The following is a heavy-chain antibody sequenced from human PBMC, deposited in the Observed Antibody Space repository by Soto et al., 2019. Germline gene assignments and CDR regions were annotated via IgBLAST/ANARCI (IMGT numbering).Heavy chain of an antibody. D-gene: IGHD6-19*01. CDR1: GFTFSSYA. CDR2: ISGSGGST. J-gene: IGHJ4*02. V-gene: IGHV3-23*01. CDR3: AKGPASSGWYYFDY. Sequence: GGSLRLSCAASGFTFSSYAMIWVRQAPGKGLEWVSAISGSGGSTYYADSVKGRFTISRDNSKNTLYLQMNSLRAEDTAVYYCAKGPASSGWYYFDYWGQGTLVTVSS.